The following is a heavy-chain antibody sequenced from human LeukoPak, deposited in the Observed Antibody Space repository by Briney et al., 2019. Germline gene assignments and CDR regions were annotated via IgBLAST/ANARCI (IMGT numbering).Heavy chain of an antibody. CDR3: ARALRYYYDSSGYFD. J-gene: IGHJ4*02. CDR1: GGTFSSYA. V-gene: IGHV1-69*13. D-gene: IGHD3-22*01. Sequence: ASVKVSCKASGGTFSSYAISWVRQAPGQGLEWMGGIIPIFGTANYAQKFQGRVTITADESTSTAYMELSSLRSEDTAVYYCARALRYYYDSSGYFDWGQGTLVTVSS. CDR2: IIPIFGTA.